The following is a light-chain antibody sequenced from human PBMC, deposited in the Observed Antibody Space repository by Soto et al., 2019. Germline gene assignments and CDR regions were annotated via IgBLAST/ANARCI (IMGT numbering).Light chain of an antibody. J-gene: IGKJ4*01. V-gene: IGKV3-11*01. Sequence: IVLTQSPATLSLSPGERASLSCRASQSVGNDLDWYQLKPGQAPRLLIFDASTRATGVPPRFSGSRSGSDFTLTISRLDHEDFAHYYRQQSDGWPCTFGGGTSVEIK. CDR3: QQSDGWPCT. CDR1: QSVGND. CDR2: DAS.